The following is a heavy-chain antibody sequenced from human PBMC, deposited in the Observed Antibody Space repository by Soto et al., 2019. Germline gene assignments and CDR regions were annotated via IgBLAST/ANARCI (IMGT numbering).Heavy chain of an antibody. CDR1: GGSISYNSYY. Sequence: ETLSLTCSVSGGSISYNSYYWGWIRQPPGKGLEWVGGIFYTGTTYYSPSLKDRVTISVGTSKNSFSLNLTSVTAADTAVYFCARLVVVAPVANAWGQGTLVTVSS. CDR2: IFYTGTT. V-gene: IGHV4-39*02. J-gene: IGHJ5*02. CDR3: ARLVVVAPVANA. D-gene: IGHD2-2*01.